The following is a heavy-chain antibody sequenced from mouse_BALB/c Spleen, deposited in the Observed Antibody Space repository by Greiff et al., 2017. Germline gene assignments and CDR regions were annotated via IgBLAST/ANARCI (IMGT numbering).Heavy chain of an antibody. V-gene: IGHV8-8*01. Sequence: QVTLKVSGPGILQPSQTLSLTCSFSGFSLSTSGMGVGWIRQPSGKGLEWLAHIWWDDDKRYNPALKSRLTISKDTSSNQVFLKIASVDTADTATYYCARIEGDGNFYYYAMDYWGQGTSVTVSS. CDR2: IWWDDDK. CDR3: ARIEGDGNFYYYAMDY. CDR1: GFSLSTSGMG. J-gene: IGHJ4*01. D-gene: IGHD2-1*01.